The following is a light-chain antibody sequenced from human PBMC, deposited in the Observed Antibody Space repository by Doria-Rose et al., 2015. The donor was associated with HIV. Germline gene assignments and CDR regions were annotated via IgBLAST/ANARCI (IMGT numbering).Light chain of an antibody. CDR3: HQYGTSWT. V-gene: IGKV3-20*01. Sequence: EIVMTQSPGTLSLSPGERATLSCRANQSFSSTYLAWYQQKPGQAPSLLIYDGSTRATGIPGRFSASGSGTDFTLTINRLEPEDFALYYCHQYGTSWTFGQRTKVEI. CDR2: DGS. CDR1: QSFSSTY. J-gene: IGKJ1*01.